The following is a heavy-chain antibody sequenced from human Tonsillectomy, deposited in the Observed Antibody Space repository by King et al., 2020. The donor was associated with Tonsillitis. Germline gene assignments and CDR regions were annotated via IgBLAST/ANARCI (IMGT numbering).Heavy chain of an antibody. J-gene: IGHJ6*02. CDR3: ARGIMSTFGGGGYYCGMDV. CDR1: GYTFTGYY. D-gene: IGHD3-16*01. CDR2: INPNSGGT. Sequence: VQLVESGAEVKKPGASVKVSCKASGYTFTGYYMHWVRQAPGQGLEWMGWINPNSGGTNYAQKFQGRVTMTRDTSISTAYMELSRLRSDDTAVYYCARGIMSTFGGGGYYCGMDVWGQGTTVTVSS. V-gene: IGHV1-2*02.